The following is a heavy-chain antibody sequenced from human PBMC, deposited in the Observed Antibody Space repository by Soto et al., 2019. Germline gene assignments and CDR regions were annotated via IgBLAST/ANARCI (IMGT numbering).Heavy chain of an antibody. J-gene: IGHJ4*02. CDR3: ATGVIWIGYFTVDS. Sequence: SVKVSCKASGGSFGNSAINWVRQTPGQGLEWLGGFIPVYRTLNYAQKFQARVTITADESTGTAYMTLSSLASNDTAVYYCATGVIWIGYFTVDSWGQGTRVTVSS. D-gene: IGHD3-3*01. CDR1: GGSFGNSA. CDR2: FIPVYRTL. V-gene: IGHV1-69*13.